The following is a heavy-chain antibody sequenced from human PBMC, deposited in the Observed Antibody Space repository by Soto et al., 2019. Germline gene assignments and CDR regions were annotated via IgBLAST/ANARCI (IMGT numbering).Heavy chain of an antibody. Sequence: QVQLVQSGAEVKKPGASVKVSCKASGYTFTNFGISWVRQAPGQGLEWMGWISAYNGNTNYAQNFPGRVTMTTDPPTRTAYMELRSLRSDDTEVYYCARGGTPIDSWGQGTLFTVSS. V-gene: IGHV1-18*01. CDR3: ARGGTPIDS. D-gene: IGHD1-7*01. CDR2: ISAYNGNT. CDR1: GYTFTNFG. J-gene: IGHJ4*02.